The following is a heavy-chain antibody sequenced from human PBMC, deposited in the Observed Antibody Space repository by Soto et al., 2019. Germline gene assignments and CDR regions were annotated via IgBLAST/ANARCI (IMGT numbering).Heavy chain of an antibody. CDR3: ARVGNNCFDY. D-gene: IGHD2-15*01. Sequence: SETLSLTCTVPGGSISTYYWSWIRQPPGKGLEWIGYIYYSGNTNYSPSLKSRLTMSIDTSRNQFSLKLISVTAADTAVYYCARVGNNCFDYWGQGTLVTVS. CDR1: GGSISTYY. V-gene: IGHV4-59*01. J-gene: IGHJ4*02. CDR2: IYYSGNT.